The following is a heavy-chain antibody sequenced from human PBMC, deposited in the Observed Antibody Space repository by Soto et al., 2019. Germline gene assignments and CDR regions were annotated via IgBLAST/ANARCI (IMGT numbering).Heavy chain of an antibody. CDR1: GYSISSSNW. CDR3: ARREIQGPIDY. CDR2: IYYSGTT. Sequence: HVQLQESGPGLVKPSDTLSLTCAVSGYSISSSNWWGWIRQPPGKGLEWIGYIYYSGTTYYNPSLKSRVTMSVDTSKNQFSLKLTSVTAVDAAVYYCARREIQGPIDYWGQETLVTVSS. J-gene: IGHJ4*02. V-gene: IGHV4-28*01. D-gene: IGHD1-26*01.